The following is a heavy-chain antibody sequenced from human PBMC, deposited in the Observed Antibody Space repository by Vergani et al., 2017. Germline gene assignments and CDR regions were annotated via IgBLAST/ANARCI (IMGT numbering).Heavy chain of an antibody. CDR3: ANTVISGNVGVAYFGMDV. CDR1: GFTLNTYG. CDR2: IRYDGSSE. D-gene: IGHD2/OR15-2a*01. V-gene: IGHV3-30*02. J-gene: IGHJ6*02. Sequence: QVQILQSGGGVVQPVGSLRLSRTLSGFTLNTYGIHWVRQAPGKGLEWVSFIRYDGSSEYYGDSVKGRFTISRDKSQNTVNLQMNSLRTEDTAVYFCANTVISGNVGVAYFGMDVWGRGPTVTVSS.